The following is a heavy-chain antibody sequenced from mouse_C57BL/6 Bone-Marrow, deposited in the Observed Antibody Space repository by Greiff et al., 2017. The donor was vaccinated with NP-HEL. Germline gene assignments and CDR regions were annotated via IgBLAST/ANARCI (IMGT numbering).Heavy chain of an antibody. CDR2: ISYDGSN. CDR3: ARAYDGYSAWFAY. Sequence: VQLQQSGPGLVKPSQSLSLTCSVTGYSITSGYYWNWIRQFPGNKLEWMGYISYDGSNNYNPSLKNRISITRDTSKNQFFLKLNSVTAEDTATYYCARAYDGYSAWFAYWGQGTLVTVSA. D-gene: IGHD2-3*01. CDR1: GYSITSGYY. J-gene: IGHJ3*01. V-gene: IGHV3-6*01.